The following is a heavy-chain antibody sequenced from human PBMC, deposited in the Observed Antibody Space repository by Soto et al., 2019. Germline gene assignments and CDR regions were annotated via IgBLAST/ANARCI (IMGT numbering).Heavy chain of an antibody. CDR1: GDSVSSNSAA. D-gene: IGHD3-10*01. CDR3: XXXXYVSGSYYSSFDY. J-gene: IGHJ4*02. CDR2: TYYNSKWYT. V-gene: IGHV6-1*01. Sequence: QVQLQQSGPGLVKPSQTLSLSCAISGDSVSSNSAAWNWIRQSPSRGLEWLGRTYYNSKWYTDYAESVKSRMTXNXXXXXXXXXXXXXXXXXXXXXXXXXXXXXYVSGSYYSSFDYWGQGTLVTVSS.